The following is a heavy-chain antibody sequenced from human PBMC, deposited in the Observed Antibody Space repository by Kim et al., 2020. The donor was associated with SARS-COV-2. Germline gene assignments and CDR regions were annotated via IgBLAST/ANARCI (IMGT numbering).Heavy chain of an antibody. V-gene: IGHV3-23*01. Sequence: PDSGRGRFTISRDNSKNTLYLQMISLRAEDTAVYYCAKDPGSGSYVDYWGQGTLVTVSS. CDR3: AKDPGSGSYVDY. D-gene: IGHD3-10*01. J-gene: IGHJ4*02.